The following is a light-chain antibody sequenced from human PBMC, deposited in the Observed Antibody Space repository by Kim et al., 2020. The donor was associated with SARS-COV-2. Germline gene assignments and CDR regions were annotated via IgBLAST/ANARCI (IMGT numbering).Light chain of an antibody. V-gene: IGKV1-17*01. CDR3: LQHRTYPCT. J-gene: IGKJ2*02. CDR1: QGITDN. Sequence: SASGGDRVTITCRASQGITDNLAWYQQKPGKAPKRLIYGTSRLQSGVPSRFSGSGFGTEFTLTITSLQPEDFATYYCLQHRTYPCTFGQGTKLEI. CDR2: GTS.